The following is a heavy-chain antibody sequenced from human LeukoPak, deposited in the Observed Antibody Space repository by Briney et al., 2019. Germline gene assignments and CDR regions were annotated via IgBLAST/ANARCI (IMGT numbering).Heavy chain of an antibody. CDR2: INPSGGSR. D-gene: IGHD4-17*01. V-gene: IGHV1-46*03. CDR1: GYTFTSYY. Sequence: ASVKVSCKASGYTFTSYYMHWVRQAPGQGLEWMGIINPSGGSRSYARKFQGRLTVTRDTSTNTVYMELSSLSSEDTAMYYCARSISLTTVISDYWGQGTLVTVSS. J-gene: IGHJ4*02. CDR3: ARSISLTTVISDY.